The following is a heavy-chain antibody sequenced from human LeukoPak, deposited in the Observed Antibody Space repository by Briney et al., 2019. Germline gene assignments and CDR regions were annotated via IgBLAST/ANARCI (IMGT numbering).Heavy chain of an antibody. V-gene: IGHV4-30-4*08. J-gene: IGHJ3*02. CDR2: IYYSGST. D-gene: IGHD3-3*01. CDR3: ARDDDFWSGYYRAFDI. Sequence: SSETLSLTCTVSGGSISSGDYYWSWIRQPPGKGLEWIGYIYYSGSTYYNPSLKGRVTISVDTSKNQFSLKLSSVTAADTAVYYCARDDDFWSGYYRAFDIWGQGTMVTVSS. CDR1: GGSISSGDYY.